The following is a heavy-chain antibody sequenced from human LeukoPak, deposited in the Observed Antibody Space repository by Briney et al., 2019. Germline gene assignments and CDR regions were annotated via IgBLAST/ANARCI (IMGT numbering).Heavy chain of an antibody. D-gene: IGHD3-3*01. CDR1: GYTLTELS. CDR3: ASGESSYGYYRWFDP. V-gene: IGHV1-24*01. Sequence: ASVKASCKVSGYTLTELSMHWVRQAPGKGLEWMGGFDPEDGETIYAQKFQGRVTMTEDTSTDTAYMELSSLRSEDTAVYYCASGESSYGYYRWFDPWGQGTLVTVSS. J-gene: IGHJ5*02. CDR2: FDPEDGET.